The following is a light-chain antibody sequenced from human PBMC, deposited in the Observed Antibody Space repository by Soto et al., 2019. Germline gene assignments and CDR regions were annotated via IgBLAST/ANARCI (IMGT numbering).Light chain of an antibody. CDR3: SSYTSRGTPDV. V-gene: IGLV2-14*01. J-gene: IGLJ1*01. Sequence: QSVLTQPASVSGSPGQSITISCTGTSSDVGGYNYVSWYQQHPGKAPKLMIYEVSNRPSGVSNRFSGSKSGNTASLTISGLHAEDEADYYCSSYTSRGTPDVFGTGTKVTVL. CDR1: SSDVGGYNY. CDR2: EVS.